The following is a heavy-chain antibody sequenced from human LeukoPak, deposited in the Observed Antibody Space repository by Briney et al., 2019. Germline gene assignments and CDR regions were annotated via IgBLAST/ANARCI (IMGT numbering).Heavy chain of an antibody. Sequence: PSETLSLTCTVSGVSISSYYWSWIRQPPGKGLEWIGYIYYSGSTNYNPSLKSRVTISVDTSKNHFSLKLSSVTAADTAVYYCARDFTMVRGVMFWGQGTLVTVSS. J-gene: IGHJ4*02. CDR3: ARDFTMVRGVMF. V-gene: IGHV4-59*01. CDR2: IYYSGST. CDR1: GVSISSYY. D-gene: IGHD3-10*01.